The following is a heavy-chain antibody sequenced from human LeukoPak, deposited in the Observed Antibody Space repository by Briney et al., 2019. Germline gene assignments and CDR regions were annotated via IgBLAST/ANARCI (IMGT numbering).Heavy chain of an antibody. CDR1: GFTFSSYS. CDR3: ARSARLMKGVVEVTALDD. V-gene: IGHV3-21*01. Sequence: AGGSLRLSCAASGFTFSSYSMNWVRQAPGKGLEWVSSISRSSNYIYYADSVKGRFTIARDNAKNSVYLEMNSLRADDTAVYYCARSARLMKGVVEVTALDDWGQGTLVTVSS. D-gene: IGHD3-3*01. J-gene: IGHJ4*02. CDR2: ISRSSNYI.